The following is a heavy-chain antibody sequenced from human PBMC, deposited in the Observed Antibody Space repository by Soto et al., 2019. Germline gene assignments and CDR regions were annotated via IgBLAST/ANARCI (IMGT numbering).Heavy chain of an antibody. CDR2: ISWSSANM. CDR3: AKAPRYNIGWPDGDS. CDR1: GFSFDEHA. Sequence: EVQLVESGGGLVQPGRSLRLSCAASGFSFDEHAMHWVRQAPGKGREWVAGISWSSANMGYADSVKDRFAISRDNAKNSLYLEMNSLSPEDTALYYCAKAPRYNIGWPDGDSWCQGTLVTVSS. J-gene: IGHJ4*02. V-gene: IGHV3-9*01. D-gene: IGHD6-19*01.